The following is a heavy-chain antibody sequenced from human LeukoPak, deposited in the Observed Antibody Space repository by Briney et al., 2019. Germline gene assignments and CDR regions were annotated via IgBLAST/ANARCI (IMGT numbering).Heavy chain of an antibody. V-gene: IGHV3-7*04. CDR3: ARVMNGGAFEY. D-gene: IGHD2-8*01. J-gene: IGHJ4*02. Sequence: PGGSLRLSCAASGFTFSSYWMTWVRQAPGKGLEWVAYIEQDGSEKYYVDSVKGRFTISRDNAENSLYLEVNSLRVEDTAVYYCARVMNGGAFEYWGQGTLVTVSS. CDR1: GFTFSSYW. CDR2: IEQDGSEK.